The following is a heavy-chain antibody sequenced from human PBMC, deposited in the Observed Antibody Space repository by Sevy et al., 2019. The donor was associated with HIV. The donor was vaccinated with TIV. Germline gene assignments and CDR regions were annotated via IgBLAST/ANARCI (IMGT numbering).Heavy chain of an antibody. Sequence: GGSLRLSCAASGFTVSSNYMSWVRQAPGKGLEWVSVIYSGGSTYYADSVKGRFTISRDISKNTLYLQMNSLRAEDTAVYYCARDGDYSNYEGSLDYWGQGTLVTVSS. J-gene: IGHJ4*02. CDR2: IYSGGST. V-gene: IGHV3-53*01. CDR3: ARDGDYSNYEGSLDY. CDR1: GFTVSSNY. D-gene: IGHD4-4*01.